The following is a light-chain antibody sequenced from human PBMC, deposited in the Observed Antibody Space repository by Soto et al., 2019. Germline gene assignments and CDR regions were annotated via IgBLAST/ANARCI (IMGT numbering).Light chain of an antibody. CDR2: DVS. J-gene: IGKJ1*01. CDR1: HSLNGR. CDR3: QQYNYYST. V-gene: IGKV1-5*01. Sequence: DIQMTQSPSTLSSSIGDRVTITCRASHSLNGRLAWYRQRPGHAPDLLIYDVSTLETGVPSRFSGTGSETEFTHTSSSLLTYAFATYYCQQYNYYSTFGPGTKVEIK.